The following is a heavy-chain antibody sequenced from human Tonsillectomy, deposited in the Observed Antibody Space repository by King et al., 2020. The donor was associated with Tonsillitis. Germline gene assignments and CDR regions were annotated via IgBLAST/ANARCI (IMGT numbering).Heavy chain of an antibody. CDR3: AGESINLALPTDSRFLEWLLTDYYYGMDV. CDR2: LSSSRSYI. Sequence: VQLVESGGGLVKPGGSLRLSCAASGFTFSSYSMNWVRQAPGKGLEWVSSLSSSRSYIYYSDSVQGRFTISRDNAKNSLYLQMNSLRAEDTAVYYCAGESINLALPTDSRFLEWLLTDYYYGMDVWGQGTTVTVSS. D-gene: IGHD3-3*01. J-gene: IGHJ6*02. V-gene: IGHV3-21*01. CDR1: GFTFSSYS.